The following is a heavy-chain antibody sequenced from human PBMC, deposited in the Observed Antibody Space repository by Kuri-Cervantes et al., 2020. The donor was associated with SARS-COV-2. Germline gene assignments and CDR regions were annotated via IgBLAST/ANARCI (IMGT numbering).Heavy chain of an antibody. CDR3: AREGAGTLYTSRYYGMDV. V-gene: IGHV1-69*06. CDR2: IIPIFGTA. CDR1: GGTFSSYA. Sequence: KISCKASGGTFSSYAISWVRQAPGQGLEWMGGIIPIFGTANYAQKFQGRVTITADKSTSTAYMELSSLRSEDTAVYYCAREGAGTLYTSRYYGMDVWGQGTTVTVSS. D-gene: IGHD3-10*01. J-gene: IGHJ6*02.